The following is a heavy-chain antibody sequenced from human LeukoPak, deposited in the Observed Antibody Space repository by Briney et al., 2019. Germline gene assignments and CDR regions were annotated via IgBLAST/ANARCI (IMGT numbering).Heavy chain of an antibody. CDR3: ARSHHNRWAGPGAFDI. CDR1: GFTFSSYW. V-gene: IGHV3-7*01. D-gene: IGHD6-19*01. J-gene: IGHJ3*02. Sequence: AGGSLRLSCAASGFTFSSYWMSWVRQAPGKGLEWVANIKQDGSEKYYVDSVKGRFTISRDNAKNSLYLQMNSLRAEDTAVYYCARSHHNRWAGPGAFDIWGQGTMVTVSS. CDR2: IKQDGSEK.